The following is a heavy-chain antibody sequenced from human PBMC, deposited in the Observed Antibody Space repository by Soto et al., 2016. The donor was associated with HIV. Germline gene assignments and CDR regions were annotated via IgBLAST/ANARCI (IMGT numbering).Heavy chain of an antibody. V-gene: IGHV3-66*01. Sequence: EEQLVESGGGLVQPGGSLRLSCTASGITVTNTYLNWVRQAPGEGLEWVSVIYSDDSTFYADSVRGRFTISRDISKNTLFLQMNSLRAEDTAIYYCARERDYDSSEDGFDMWGQGTMVTVSS. J-gene: IGHJ3*02. CDR1: GITVTNTY. D-gene: IGHD3-22*01. CDR3: ARERDYDSSEDGFDM. CDR2: IYSDDST.